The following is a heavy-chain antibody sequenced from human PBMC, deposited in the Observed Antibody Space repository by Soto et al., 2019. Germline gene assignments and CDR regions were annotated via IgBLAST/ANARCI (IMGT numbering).Heavy chain of an antibody. J-gene: IGHJ2*01. Sequence: QVQLVQSGAEVKKPGSSVTVSCKASGGTFSSYTISWVRQAPGQGLEWMGGLIPIFGTANYAQKFQGRVTITADESTSTAYMELGSLRSEDTAVYYCARGNHRWLQLWYFDLWGRGTLVTVSS. CDR3: ARGNHRWLQLWYFDL. D-gene: IGHD5-12*01. CDR1: GGTFSSYT. V-gene: IGHV1-69*12. CDR2: LIPIFGTA.